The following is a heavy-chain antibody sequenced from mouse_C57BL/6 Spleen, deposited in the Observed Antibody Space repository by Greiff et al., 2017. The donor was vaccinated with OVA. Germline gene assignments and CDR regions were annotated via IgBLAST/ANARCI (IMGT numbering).Heavy chain of an antibody. CDR3: ARLTTVVAGDYFDY. CDR1: GFTFSSYT. V-gene: IGHV5-9*01. Sequence: EVKLMESGGGLVKPGGSLKLSCAASGFTFSSYTMSWVRQTPEKRLEWVATISGGGGNTYYPDSVKGRFTISRDNAKSTLYLQMSSLRSEDTALYYCARLTTVVAGDYFDYWGQGTTLTVSS. CDR2: ISGGGGNT. D-gene: IGHD1-1*01. J-gene: IGHJ2*01.